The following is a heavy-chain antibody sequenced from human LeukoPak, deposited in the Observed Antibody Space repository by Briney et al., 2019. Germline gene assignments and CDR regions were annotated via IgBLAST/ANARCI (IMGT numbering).Heavy chain of an antibody. V-gene: IGHV3-11*01. CDR2: ISSGGSTI. CDR1: GFTFSDYY. Sequence: GGSLRLSCAASGFTFSDYYMSWIRQAPGKGLEWVSYISSGGSTIYYADSVKGRFTISRDNAKNSLYLQMNSLRAEDTAVYYCARDLDYYGSGSSDIWGQGTMVTVSS. J-gene: IGHJ3*02. D-gene: IGHD3-10*01. CDR3: ARDLDYYGSGSSDI.